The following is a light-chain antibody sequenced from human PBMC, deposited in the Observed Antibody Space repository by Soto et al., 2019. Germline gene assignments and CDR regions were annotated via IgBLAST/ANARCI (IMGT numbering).Light chain of an antibody. Sequence: QSVLTQTPSVSAAPGQKVTISCSGTSSNIGNNYVSWYQQFPDTAPKLLIYDNNKRPSGIPDRFSGSKSGASATLVITGVQTGGEADYYCGTWDGSRNWVFGGGTKVTVL. CDR2: DNN. J-gene: IGLJ3*02. V-gene: IGLV1-51*01. CDR3: GTWDGSRNWV. CDR1: SSNIGNNY.